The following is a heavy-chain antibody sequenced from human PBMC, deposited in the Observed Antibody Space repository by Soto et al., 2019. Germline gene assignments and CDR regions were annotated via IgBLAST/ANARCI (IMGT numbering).Heavy chain of an antibody. CDR3: ARSIGYCSGGSCSYFDY. CDR1: GFIFTSSA. Sequence: SVKVSFKTSGFIFTSSAVQWVRQARGQRLEWMGRIIPILGIANYAQKFQGRVTVTADKSTSTAYMELSSLRSEDTAVYYCARSIGYCSGGSCSYFDYWGQGTLVTVSS. CDR2: IIPILGIA. D-gene: IGHD2-15*01. J-gene: IGHJ4*02. V-gene: IGHV1-69*04.